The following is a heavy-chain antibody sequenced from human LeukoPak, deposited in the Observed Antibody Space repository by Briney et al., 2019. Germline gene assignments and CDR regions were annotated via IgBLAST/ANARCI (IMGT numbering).Heavy chain of an antibody. D-gene: IGHD3-10*01. CDR1: GGPVSSGGYY. Sequence: PSETLSLTCTVSGGPVSSGGYYWNWIRQPPGKGLECLGYMYYDGTSNYNPSLKSRVTISIDSSKNQFSLRLSSVTAADTAVYYCARGRDNYGSGDSWGQGILVTVSS. J-gene: IGHJ4*02. CDR2: MYYDGTS. CDR3: ARGRDNYGSGDS. V-gene: IGHV4-61*08.